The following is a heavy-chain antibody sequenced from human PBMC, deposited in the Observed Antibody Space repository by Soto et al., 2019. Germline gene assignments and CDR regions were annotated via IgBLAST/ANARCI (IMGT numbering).Heavy chain of an antibody. D-gene: IGHD1-26*01. V-gene: IGHV3-48*01. Sequence: EVQLVESGGGLVQPGGSLRLSCAASGFSFSNYAMDWVRQAPGKGLEWVSYISGSISNIRYADSVKGRFTISRDNARSPVCLQMNSVRADDAAVYYCARDPSRGSDWARYLDLWGRGTLVTVSS. CDR2: ISGSISNI. J-gene: IGHJ2*01. CDR3: ARDPSRGSDWARYLDL. CDR1: GFSFSNYA.